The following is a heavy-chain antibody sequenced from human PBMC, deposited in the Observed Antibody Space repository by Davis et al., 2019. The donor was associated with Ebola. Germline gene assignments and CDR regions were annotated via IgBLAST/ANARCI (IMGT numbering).Heavy chain of an antibody. CDR1: GFTFSSYS. Sequence: GGSLRLSCAASGFTFSSYSMNWVRQAPGKGLEWVSSISSSSSYIYYADSVKGRFTISRDSSKNTLYLQMNSLRAEDTAVYYCARDKYRSSWGGAYFDYWGQGTLVTVSS. D-gene: IGHD6-13*01. CDR2: ISSSSSYI. CDR3: ARDKYRSSWGGAYFDY. V-gene: IGHV3-21*04. J-gene: IGHJ4*02.